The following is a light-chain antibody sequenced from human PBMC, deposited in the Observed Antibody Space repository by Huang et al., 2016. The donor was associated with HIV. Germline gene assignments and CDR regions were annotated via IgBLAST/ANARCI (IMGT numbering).Light chain of an antibody. J-gene: IGKJ3*01. Sequence: DIQMTQSPSSLSASIGDRVNITCRASRNIGSLLNWYQQKPGRAPKLLVFRTSTLESGVPSRFSGSGSGTDFTLTISSLQPEDFATYSCQQSYSSPRVTFGPGTTVDIK. CDR1: RNIGSL. CDR2: RTS. V-gene: IGKV1-39*01. CDR3: QQSYSSPRVT.